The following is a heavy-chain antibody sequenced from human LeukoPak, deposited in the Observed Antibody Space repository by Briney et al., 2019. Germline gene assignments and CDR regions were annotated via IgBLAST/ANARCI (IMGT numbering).Heavy chain of an antibody. Sequence: ASVKVSCKASGYTFTSYGFSWVRQAPGQGLEWMGWISTYYGNTNYPQKLQDRVTMTTDTSTSTAYMELTSLRSDDTAVYYCARVYSYNLYGTGDRPFLFDHGPQRPVDTV. CDR2: ISTYYGNT. CDR3: ARVYSYNLYGTGDRPFLFDH. D-gene: IGHD3-10*01. CDR1: GYTFTSYG. V-gene: IGHV1-18*01. J-gene: IGHJ4*02.